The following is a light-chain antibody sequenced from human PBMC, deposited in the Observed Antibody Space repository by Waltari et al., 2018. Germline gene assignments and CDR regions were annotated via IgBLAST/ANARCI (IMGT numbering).Light chain of an antibody. CDR3: QSYDSSLSGSV. CDR1: SSNIGAGYD. Sequence: QSVLTQPPSVSGAPGQGVTISCPGSSSNIGAGYDVHWYQQLPGTAPKLLIYGNSNRPSGVPDRFSGSKSGTSASLAITGLQAEDEADYYCQSYDSSLSGSVFGGGTKLTVL. J-gene: IGLJ3*02. CDR2: GNS. V-gene: IGLV1-40*01.